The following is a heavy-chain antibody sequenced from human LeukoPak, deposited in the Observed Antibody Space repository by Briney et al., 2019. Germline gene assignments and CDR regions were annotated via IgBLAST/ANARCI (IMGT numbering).Heavy chain of an antibody. CDR1: GYTFTVNY. V-gene: IGHV1-2*02. CDR2: INPNSGGT. D-gene: IGHD7-27*01. CDR3: ASVSWGSKVIADY. Sequence: ASVKVSCKASGYTFTVNYIHWVRQAPGQGLEWMGWINPNSGGTNYVQKFQGRVTMTRDTSISTAYMELSSLTSDDTAVYYCASVSWGSKVIADYWGQGTLVTVSS. J-gene: IGHJ4*02.